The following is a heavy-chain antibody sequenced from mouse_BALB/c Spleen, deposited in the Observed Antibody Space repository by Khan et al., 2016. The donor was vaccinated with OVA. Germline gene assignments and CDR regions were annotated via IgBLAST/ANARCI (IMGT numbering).Heavy chain of an antibody. D-gene: IGHD2-14*01. CDR2: IWGGGVT. J-gene: IGHJ4*01. CDR3: ARADYRYDGYDAMDF. V-gene: IGHV2-6-4*01. Sequence: VQLQESGPGLVAPSQSLSITCTVSGFSLSRYNIHWVRQPPGKGLEWLGMIWGGGVTDYNSTLKSRLSLNKDNSKSQVFLKMNSLQTDDTAMYYCARADYRYDGYDAMDFGGQGTSVTVSS. CDR1: GFSLSRYN.